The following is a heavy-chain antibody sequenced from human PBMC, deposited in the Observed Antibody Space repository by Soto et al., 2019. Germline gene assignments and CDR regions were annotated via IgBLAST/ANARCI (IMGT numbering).Heavy chain of an antibody. CDR2: ISAYNGNT. Sequence: QVQLVQSGAEVKKPGASVKVSCKASGYTFTSYGISWVRQAPGQGLEWMGWISAYNGNTNYAQKLQGRVTMTTDTSTSKAYMELRRLRSDDTAVYYCARLDIVVVPAAIHYYYGMDVWGQGTTVTVSS. J-gene: IGHJ6*02. V-gene: IGHV1-18*01. CDR1: GYTFTSYG. CDR3: ARLDIVVVPAAIHYYYGMDV. D-gene: IGHD2-2*01.